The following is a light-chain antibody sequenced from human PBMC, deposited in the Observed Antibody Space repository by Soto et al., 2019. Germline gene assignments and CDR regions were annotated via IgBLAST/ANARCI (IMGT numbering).Light chain of an antibody. J-gene: IGKJ1*01. Sequence: EIGCTKSPATLSLSPGERATLSCRASQSVGRDYLAWYQQKPGQAPRLVIYNASNRASGIPDRFSGSGSGTDFTLTISRLEPEDFAVYYCHQYAYAPWTFGQGTKVDIK. CDR2: NAS. V-gene: IGKV3-20*01. CDR3: HQYAYAPWT. CDR1: QSVGRDY.